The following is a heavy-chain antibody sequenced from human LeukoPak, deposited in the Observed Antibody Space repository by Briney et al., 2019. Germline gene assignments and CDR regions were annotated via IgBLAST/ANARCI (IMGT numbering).Heavy chain of an antibody. CDR2: IYYSGST. D-gene: IGHD6-13*01. V-gene: IGHV4-59*01. Sequence: PSETLSLTCTVSGGSISTYYWSWIRQPPGKGLEWIGYIYYSGSTNHNPSLKSRVTISVDTSKNQFSLRLSSVTAAVTAVYYCARGYGSSWYYFDYWGQGTLVTVSS. CDR1: GGSISTYY. CDR3: ARGYGSSWYYFDY. J-gene: IGHJ4*02.